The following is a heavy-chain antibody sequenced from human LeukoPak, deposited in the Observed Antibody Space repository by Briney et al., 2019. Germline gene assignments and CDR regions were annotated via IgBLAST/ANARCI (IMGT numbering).Heavy chain of an antibody. V-gene: IGHV4-61*02. CDR1: AGSISSGSYY. CDR2: IYTSGST. CDR3: ARYGTRRYMDV. Sequence: PSQTLSLTCTVSAGSISSGSYYWSWIRQPAGKGLEWIGCIYTSGSTNYNPSLKSRVTISVDTSKNQFSLKLSSVTAADTAVYYCARYGTRRYMDVWGKGTTVTVSS. J-gene: IGHJ6*03. D-gene: IGHD1-14*01.